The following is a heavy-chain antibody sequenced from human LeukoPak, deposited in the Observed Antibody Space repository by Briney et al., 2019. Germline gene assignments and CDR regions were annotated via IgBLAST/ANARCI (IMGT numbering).Heavy chain of an antibody. CDR1: GFTFSDYY. J-gene: IGHJ4*02. CDR3: ARMSVTMIVVVSYFDY. D-gene: IGHD3-22*01. Sequence: GGSLRLSCAASGFTFSDYYMSWIRQAPGKGLEWVSYISSSGSTIYYADSVKGRFTISRDNAKNSLYLQMNSLRAEDTAVYFCARMSVTMIVVVSYFDYWGQGTLVTVSS. V-gene: IGHV3-11*01. CDR2: ISSSGSTI.